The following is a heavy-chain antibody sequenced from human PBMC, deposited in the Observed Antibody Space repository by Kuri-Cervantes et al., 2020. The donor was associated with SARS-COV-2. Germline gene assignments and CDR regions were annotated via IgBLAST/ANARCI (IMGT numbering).Heavy chain of an antibody. J-gene: IGHJ3*02. V-gene: IGHV3-21*01. CDR3: ARELTGDAFDI. D-gene: IGHD7-27*01. CDR2: ISSSSYI. Sequence: LSLTCAASGFTFSRYSMNWVRQAPGKGLEWVSSISSSSYIYYADSVKGRFTISRDNAKNSLYLQMNSLRAEDTAVYYCARELTGDAFDIWGQGTMVTVSS. CDR1: GFTFSRYS.